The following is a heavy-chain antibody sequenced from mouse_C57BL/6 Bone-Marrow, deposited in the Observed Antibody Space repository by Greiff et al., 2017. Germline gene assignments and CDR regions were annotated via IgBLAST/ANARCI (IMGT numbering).Heavy chain of an antibody. CDR3: ARGDGYYVAWFAY. CDR1: GYTFTTSP. CDR2: FHPYNDDT. Sequence: VQLQQSGAELVKPGASVKMSCKASGYTFTTSPIEWMKQNPGKSLEWIGNFHPYNDDTKYNEKFKGKATLTVEKSSSTVYLELSLLTADDSAVYYCARGDGYYVAWFAYWGQGTLVTVSA. J-gene: IGHJ3*01. D-gene: IGHD2-3*01. V-gene: IGHV1-47*01.